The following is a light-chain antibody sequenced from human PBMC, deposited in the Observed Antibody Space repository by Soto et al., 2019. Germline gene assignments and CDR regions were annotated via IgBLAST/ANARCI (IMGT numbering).Light chain of an antibody. CDR2: DSS. CDR3: HQRKSWPRT. CDR1: QTVSSR. J-gene: IGKJ1*01. Sequence: EIVLTQSPATLSSSPGERATLSCRASQTVSSRLAWYQHKPGQAPRLLIYDSSNRATGIPARFSGSGSGTDFTLTISSLEPEDFAVHYCHQRKSWPRTFGQGTKVDIK. V-gene: IGKV3-11*01.